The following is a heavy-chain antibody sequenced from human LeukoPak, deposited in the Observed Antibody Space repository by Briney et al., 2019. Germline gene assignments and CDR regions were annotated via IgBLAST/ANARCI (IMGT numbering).Heavy chain of an antibody. CDR1: GFTFSIYG. J-gene: IGHJ4*02. CDR3: ARDWNVWYFAY. D-gene: IGHD1-1*01. Sequence: PGGSLRLSCAASGFTFSIYGLSWVRQAPGKGVEWVSAISGSGGTIYYADSVKGRFTISNGNSKNTLYLQMDSLRAEDTAVYYCARDWNVWYFAYWGQGTLVTVSS. CDR2: ISGSGGTI. V-gene: IGHV3-23*01.